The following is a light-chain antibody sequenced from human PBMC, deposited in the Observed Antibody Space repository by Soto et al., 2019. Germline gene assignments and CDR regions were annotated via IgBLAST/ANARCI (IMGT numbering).Light chain of an antibody. CDR1: QGVSRK. V-gene: IGKV3-15*01. CDR3: QQTRSYPST. J-gene: IGKJ4*01. CDR2: GAS. Sequence: EILMTQSPATLSVAPGERVTLSCRASQGVSRKLAWYQHKSGQAPRLLISGASTGATGIPARFSGSGSGTEFTLTISSLQAEDFATYYCQQTRSYPSTFGGGTKVDI.